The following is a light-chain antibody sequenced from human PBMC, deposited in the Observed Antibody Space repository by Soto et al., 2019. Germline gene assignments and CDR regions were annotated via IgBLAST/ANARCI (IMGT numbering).Light chain of an antibody. CDR1: QSVSSN. CDR2: GAS. Sequence: EIVMTQSPATLSVSPGERATLYCRASQSVSSNLGWYQHKPGQALRLLIYGASTRATGIPARFSGSGSGTDFTLTISGLQSEDFAVYYCQQYNDWPPGYTFGQGTKVDIK. J-gene: IGKJ2*01. V-gene: IGKV3-15*01. CDR3: QQYNDWPPGYT.